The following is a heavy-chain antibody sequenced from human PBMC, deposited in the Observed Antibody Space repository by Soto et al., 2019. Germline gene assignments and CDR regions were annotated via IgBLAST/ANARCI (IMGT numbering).Heavy chain of an antibody. J-gene: IGHJ4*02. CDR1: GYGFTTYG. CDR3: ARGRYGDY. V-gene: IGHV1-18*01. Sequence: QVHLVPSGAKVKKPGASVKVSCKGSGYGFTTYGITWVRQAPGQGLEWMAWISAHNANTNYAPKLQVRATVTRDTSTSTAYMELRSLRSDDTAVYYCARGRYGDYWGQGALVTVSS. CDR2: ISAHNANT. D-gene: IGHD1-1*01.